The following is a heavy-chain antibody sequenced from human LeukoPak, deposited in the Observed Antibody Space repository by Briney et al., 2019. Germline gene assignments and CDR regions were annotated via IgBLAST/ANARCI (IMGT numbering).Heavy chain of an antibody. CDR2: IYKAGNT. D-gene: IGHD3-3*01. Sequence: SETLSLTCTVSGGSISSTTYYWAWIRQPPGKGLEWIGSIYKAGNTNYSPSLRSRVFISVDTSNNQFSLSLSSVTAADTAVYYCARDPRWSVDAFDIWGQGTMVTVSS. V-gene: IGHV4-39*02. CDR1: GGSISSTTYY. J-gene: IGHJ3*02. CDR3: ARDPRWSVDAFDI.